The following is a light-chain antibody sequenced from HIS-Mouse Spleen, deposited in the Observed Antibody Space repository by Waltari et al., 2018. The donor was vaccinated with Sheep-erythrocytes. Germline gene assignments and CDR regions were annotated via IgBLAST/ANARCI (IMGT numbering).Light chain of an antibody. J-gene: IGKJ2*01. V-gene: IGKV3-15*01. CDR2: GAS. CDR1: QLVSSN. CDR3: QQRSNWYT. Sequence: EIVMTQSPATLSVSPGERATLSCRASQLVSSNLAWYQQKPGQAPRLLIYGASTRATGIPARFSGSGSGTEFTLTISSMQSEDFAVYYCQQRSNWYTFGQGTKLEIK.